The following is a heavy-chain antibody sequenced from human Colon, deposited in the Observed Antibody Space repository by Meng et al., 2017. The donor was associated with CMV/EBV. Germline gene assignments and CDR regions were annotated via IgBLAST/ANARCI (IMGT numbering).Heavy chain of an antibody. J-gene: IGHJ2*01. Sequence: FSVNSYSMFGVRQDPGKGLEWVSGISGSSEYIFYADSLKGRSAISRDNAENSLFLHMSSLRAEDTAVYYCARALYDSLTGYSRYFDLWGRGTLVTVSS. CDR1: FSVNSYS. CDR3: ARALYDSLTGYSRYFDL. CDR2: ISGSSEYI. V-gene: IGHV3-21*06. D-gene: IGHD3-9*01.